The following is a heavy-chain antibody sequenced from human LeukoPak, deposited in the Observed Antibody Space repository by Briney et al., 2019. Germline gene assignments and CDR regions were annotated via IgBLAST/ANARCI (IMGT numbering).Heavy chain of an antibody. CDR3: ARDRSAPPHWNSGHGWFDP. J-gene: IGHJ5*02. V-gene: IGHV1-18*04. Sequence: GASVKVSCKASGYTFTTYGISWVRQAPGQGLEWMGWISGYNGNTNYAQRLQGRVTMTTDTSTSTAYMELRSLRSDDTAVYYCARDRSAPPHWNSGHGWFDPWGQGTLVTVSS. D-gene: IGHD1-7*01. CDR2: ISGYNGNT. CDR1: GYTFTTYG.